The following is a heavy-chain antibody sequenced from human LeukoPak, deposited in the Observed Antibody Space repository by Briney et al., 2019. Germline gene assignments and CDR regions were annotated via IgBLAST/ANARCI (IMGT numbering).Heavy chain of an antibody. J-gene: IGHJ6*04. CDR1: GYTLTELS. CDR3: ATCSGGSCYGLNYYYYGMDV. Sequence: ASVKVSCKVSGYTLTELSMHRVRQAPGKGLEWMGGFDPEDGETIYAQKFQGRVTMTEDTSTDTAYMELSSLRSEDTAVYYCATCSGGSCYGLNYYYYGMDVWGKGTTVTVSS. CDR2: FDPEDGET. D-gene: IGHD2-15*01. V-gene: IGHV1-24*01.